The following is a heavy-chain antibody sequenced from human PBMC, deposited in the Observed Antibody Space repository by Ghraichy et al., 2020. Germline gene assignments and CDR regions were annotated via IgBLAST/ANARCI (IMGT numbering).Heavy chain of an antibody. Sequence: ASVKVSCKASGYTFNTYGFTWVRQAPGEGLEWLGWISAHNGNTNYAQKFQGRLTMRTDTFTSTAHMELRSLRSDDTAVYYCGRDLLKKVVTVRDDSFDVWGQGTMVTVFS. V-gene: IGHV1-18*04. CDR3: GRDLLKKVVTVRDDSFDV. J-gene: IGHJ3*01. D-gene: IGHD2-21*02. CDR2: ISAHNGNT. CDR1: GYTFNTYG.